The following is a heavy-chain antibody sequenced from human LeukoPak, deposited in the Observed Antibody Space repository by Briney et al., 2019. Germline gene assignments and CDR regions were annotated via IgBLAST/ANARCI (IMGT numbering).Heavy chain of an antibody. D-gene: IGHD3-22*01. Sequence: GGSLRLSCAASGFTFSRLAMTWFRQAPGKGLEWVSTISASGPYYADAVRGRFTISRDNSRNTLSLQMDSLRAEDTAVYYCAKDHESDGYPCLDHWGLGTLVTVSS. CDR3: AKDHESDGYPCLDH. CDR2: ISASGP. J-gene: IGHJ4*02. CDR1: GFTFSRLA. V-gene: IGHV3-23*01.